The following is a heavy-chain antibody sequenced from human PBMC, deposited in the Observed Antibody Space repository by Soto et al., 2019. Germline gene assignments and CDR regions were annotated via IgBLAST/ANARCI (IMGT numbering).Heavy chain of an antibody. CDR1: GGSISSGYYF. D-gene: IGHD2-2*01. Sequence: SETLSLTCSVSGGSISSGYYFCTWIRQRPGEGLEWIGYISYSGSTNYNPSLESRVTMSVDTSKNQFSLKLSSVTAADTAVYYCARVPDRWGQGTLVTVSS. CDR3: ARVPDR. V-gene: IGHV4-30-4*08. J-gene: IGHJ5*02. CDR2: ISYSGST.